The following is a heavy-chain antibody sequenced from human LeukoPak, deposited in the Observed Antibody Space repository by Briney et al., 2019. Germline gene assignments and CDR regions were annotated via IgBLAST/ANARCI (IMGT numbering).Heavy chain of an antibody. Sequence: SQTLSLTCTVSGGSISSGGYYWSWIRQPPGKGLEWIGYIYHSGSTYYNPSPKSRVTISVDRSKNQFSLKLSSVTAADTAVYYCARADIVVVPAAPPDYWGQGTLVTVSS. CDR3: ARADIVVVPAAPPDY. D-gene: IGHD2-2*01. J-gene: IGHJ4*02. CDR2: IYHSGST. V-gene: IGHV4-30-2*01. CDR1: GGSISSGGYY.